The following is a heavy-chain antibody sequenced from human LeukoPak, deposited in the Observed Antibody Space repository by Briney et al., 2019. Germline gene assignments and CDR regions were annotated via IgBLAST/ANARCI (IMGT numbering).Heavy chain of an antibody. Sequence: SETLSLTCTVSDYPISNGYFWGWIRQPPGKGLEWMASIYQRGNTYYNPSPRGRPTISVYTSKTQFSLRLSSVTAADTAIYYCARHEHAGSWSPPGSFDLWGRGTLVTVSS. CDR2: IYQRGNT. J-gene: IGHJ2*01. CDR1: DYPISNGYF. V-gene: IGHV4-38-2*02. D-gene: IGHD6-13*01. CDR3: ARHEHAGSWSPPGSFDL.